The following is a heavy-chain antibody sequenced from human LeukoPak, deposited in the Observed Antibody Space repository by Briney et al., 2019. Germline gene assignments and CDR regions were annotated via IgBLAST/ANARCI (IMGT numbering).Heavy chain of an antibody. J-gene: IGHJ4*02. V-gene: IGHV4-38-2*02. CDR1: GYSISSGYH. Sequence: SGTLSLTCTVSGYSISSGYHWGWIRQPPGKGLEWIGSIYIGGTTFHNPSLKSRVTISLDTSKNQFSLGLSSVTAADTAVYHCARSGDKGYCSTTSCYGFDYWGQGILVTVSS. CDR2: IYIGGTT. D-gene: IGHD2-2*01. CDR3: ARSGDKGYCSTTSCYGFDY.